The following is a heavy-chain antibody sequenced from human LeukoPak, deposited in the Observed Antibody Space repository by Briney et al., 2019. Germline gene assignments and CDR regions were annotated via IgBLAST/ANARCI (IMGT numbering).Heavy chain of an antibody. Sequence: SETLSLTCTVSGGSISSSSYYWGWIRQPPGKGLEWIGSIYYSGSTYYNPSLKSRVTISVDTSKNQFSLKLSSVTAADTAVYYCATSYYDMSHFDPWGQGTLVTVSS. J-gene: IGHJ5*02. D-gene: IGHD3-9*01. CDR3: ATSYYDMSHFDP. CDR2: IYYSGST. V-gene: IGHV4-39*07. CDR1: GGSISSSSYY.